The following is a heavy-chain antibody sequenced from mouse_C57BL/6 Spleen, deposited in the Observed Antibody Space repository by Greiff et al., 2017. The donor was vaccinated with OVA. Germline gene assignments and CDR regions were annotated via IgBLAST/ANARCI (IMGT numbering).Heavy chain of an antibody. Sequence: VQLQQSGPELVKPGASVKISCKASGYTFTDYYMNWVKQSHGKSLEWIGDINPNNGGTSYNQKFKGKATLTVDKSSSTAYMELRSLTSEDSAVYYCARFYYYGSSDSYFDVWGTGTTVTVSS. J-gene: IGHJ1*03. CDR1: GYTFTDYY. V-gene: IGHV1-26*01. CDR3: ARFYYYGSSDSYFDV. D-gene: IGHD1-1*01. CDR2: INPNNGGT.